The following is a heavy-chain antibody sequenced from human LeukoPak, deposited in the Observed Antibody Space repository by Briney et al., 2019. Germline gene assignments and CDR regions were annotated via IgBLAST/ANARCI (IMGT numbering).Heavy chain of an antibody. J-gene: IGHJ4*02. D-gene: IGHD2-15*01. Sequence: GGSLRLSCAASGFTFSTLGMHWVRQAPGKGLEWVAVISYDGSNKYYAGSVKGRFTISRDNSKNTLYLQMNSLRAEDTAVYHCASDTYSALGYWGQGTLVTVSS. CDR2: ISYDGSNK. V-gene: IGHV3-30*03. CDR3: ASDTYSALGY. CDR1: GFTFSTLG.